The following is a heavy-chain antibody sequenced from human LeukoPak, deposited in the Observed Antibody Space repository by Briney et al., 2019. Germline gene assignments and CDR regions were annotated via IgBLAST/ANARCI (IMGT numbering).Heavy chain of an antibody. D-gene: IGHD2-2*01. Sequence: SETLSLTCTVSGGSISSYYWSWIRQPPGKGLEWIGYIYYSGSTNYNPSLKSRVTISVDTSKNQFSLKLSSVTAADTAVYYCVRRYCSSTSCYSSFDYWGQGTLVTVSS. CDR2: IYYSGST. V-gene: IGHV4-59*08. CDR1: GGSISSYY. CDR3: VRRYCSSTSCYSSFDY. J-gene: IGHJ4*02.